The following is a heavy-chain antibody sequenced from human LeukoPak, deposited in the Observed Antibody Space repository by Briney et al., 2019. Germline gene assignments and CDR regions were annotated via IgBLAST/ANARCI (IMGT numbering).Heavy chain of an antibody. CDR3: ARDPRHIVVVTAISHFDY. V-gene: IGHV3-48*01. J-gene: IGHJ4*02. CDR1: GFTFSSYS. D-gene: IGHD2-21*02. Sequence: GGSLRLSCAASGFTFSSYSMNWVRQPPGKGLEWVSYISSSSSTIYYADSVKGRFTISRDNAKNSLYLQMNSLRAEDSAVYYCARDPRHIVVVTAISHFDYWGQGTLVTVSS. CDR2: ISSSSSTI.